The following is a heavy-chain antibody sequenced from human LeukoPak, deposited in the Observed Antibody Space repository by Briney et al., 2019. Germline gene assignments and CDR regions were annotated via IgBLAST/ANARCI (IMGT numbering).Heavy chain of an antibody. Sequence: ASVKVSCTASGYTFTDYYMHWVRQAPGQGIEWMGIINPSGGGTRYAQRFQGRVTMTRDTSTSTVYMEVSSLRSEDTAVYYCARDGARIQLWWFDYWGQGTLVTVSS. V-gene: IGHV1-46*01. D-gene: IGHD1-1*01. CDR1: GYTFTDYY. CDR3: ARDGARIQLWWFDY. J-gene: IGHJ4*02. CDR2: INPSGGGT.